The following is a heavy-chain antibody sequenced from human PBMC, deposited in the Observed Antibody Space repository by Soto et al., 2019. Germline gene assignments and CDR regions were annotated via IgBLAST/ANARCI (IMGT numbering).Heavy chain of an antibody. CDR3: ARGTRATQYYNYFYGMDV. V-gene: IGHV4-59*01. J-gene: IGHJ6*02. Sequence: SETLSLTCTVSGGSISTYYWTWVRQAPGKGLEWIGYISYSGSTNYNPSLKSRLTILLSTSKKQFSLKLSSVTAADTAIYYCARGTRATQYYNYFYGMDVCGQGTTVTVYS. CDR1: GGSISTYY. CDR2: ISYSGST.